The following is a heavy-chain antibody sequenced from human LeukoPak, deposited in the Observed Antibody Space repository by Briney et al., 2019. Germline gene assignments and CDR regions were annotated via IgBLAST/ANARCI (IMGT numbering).Heavy chain of an antibody. CDR1: GYTFTSYY. V-gene: IGHV1-46*01. Sequence: GASVKVSCKASGYTFTSYYMHWVRQAPGQGLEWMGIINPSGGSTSYAQKFQGRVTISVDTSKNQFSLKLSSVTAADTAVYYCARLVKQQLVFLHWYFDLWGRGTLVTVSS. D-gene: IGHD6-13*01. J-gene: IGHJ2*01. CDR3: ARLVKQQLVFLHWYFDL. CDR2: INPSGGST.